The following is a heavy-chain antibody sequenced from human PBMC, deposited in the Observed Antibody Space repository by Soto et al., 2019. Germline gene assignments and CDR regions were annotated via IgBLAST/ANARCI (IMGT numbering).Heavy chain of an antibody. Sequence: QVQLQESGPGLVKPSETLSLTCTVSGGSISSYYWSWIRQPAGKGLEWIGRIYTSGSTNYNPSLKSRVTLSVDTSKNQFSLKLSSGAGAETAVDYCARSGSSRWRGGVFGPWGQGTLVTVSS. V-gene: IGHV4-4*07. D-gene: IGHD6-13*01. J-gene: IGHJ5*02. CDR3: ARSGSSRWRGGVFGP. CDR1: GGSISSYY. CDR2: IYTSGST.